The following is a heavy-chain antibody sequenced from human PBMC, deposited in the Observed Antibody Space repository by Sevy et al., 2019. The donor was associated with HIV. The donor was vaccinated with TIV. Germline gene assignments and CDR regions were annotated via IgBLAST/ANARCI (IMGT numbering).Heavy chain of an antibody. Sequence: GGSLRLSCATSGFTFSTYNMNWVRQAPGKGLEWVSSISSGSGFIFYADSVKGRCTISRDNAKNSLDLQMNSLRAEDAAVYYCAREKTILEGRYGMDVWGQGTTVTVSS. CDR3: AREKTILEGRYGMDV. CDR1: GFTFSTYN. J-gene: IGHJ6*02. CDR2: ISSGSGFI. D-gene: IGHD3-3*01. V-gene: IGHV3-21*01.